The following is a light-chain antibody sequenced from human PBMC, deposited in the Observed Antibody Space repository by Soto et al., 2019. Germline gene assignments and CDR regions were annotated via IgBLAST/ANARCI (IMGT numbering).Light chain of an antibody. Sequence: EVVMTQSPGTLSVSTGEGATLSCRAIHSVDSNLAWYQQKPGQAPRLLMYGAATRPSGMPDRFSGSGSGTEFTLNISSLQYEDFAVYYCQQYDSWPLTFGGGTKVEIK. CDR3: QQYDSWPLT. V-gene: IGKV3D-15*01. CDR2: GAA. CDR1: HSVDSN. J-gene: IGKJ4*01.